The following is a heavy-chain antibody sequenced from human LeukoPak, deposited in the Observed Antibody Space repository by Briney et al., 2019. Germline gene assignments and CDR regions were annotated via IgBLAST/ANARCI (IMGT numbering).Heavy chain of an antibody. V-gene: IGHV3-23*01. J-gene: IGHJ4*02. Sequence: GGSLRLSCAPSGFTFISNYMSGFRQAPGKGLNWVSPISGSGGNTYYADSVKGRFTISRDNSKNTLYLQMNSLGAEDTALYYCAKYDSSSYNYINFDYWGQGTLVTVSS. CDR2: ISGSGGNT. CDR3: AKYDSSSYNYINFDY. CDR1: GFTFISNY. D-gene: IGHD3-22*01.